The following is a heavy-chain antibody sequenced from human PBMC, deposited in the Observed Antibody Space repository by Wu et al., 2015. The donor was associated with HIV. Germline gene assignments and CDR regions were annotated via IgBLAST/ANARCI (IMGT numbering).Heavy chain of an antibody. Sequence: QVQLAQSGAEVKKPGSSVKLSCKTSGYSFTTYYMHWLRQAPGQGLEWVGVIDPYSRSTAYAPRFQGRVTITADESTSTAYMELSSLRSEDTAVYYCARAPSVGLQLWFDPWGQGTLVTVSS. CDR1: GYSFTTYY. CDR3: ARAPSVGLQLWFDP. J-gene: IGHJ5*02. CDR2: IDPYSRST. D-gene: IGHD1-1*01. V-gene: IGHV1-46*01.